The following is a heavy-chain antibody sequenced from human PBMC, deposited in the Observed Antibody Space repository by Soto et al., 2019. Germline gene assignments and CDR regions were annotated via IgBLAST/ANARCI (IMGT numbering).Heavy chain of an antibody. V-gene: IGHV1-69*13. J-gene: IGHJ6*02. CDR2: IIPIFGTA. Sequence: ASVKVSCKASGGTFSSYAISWVRQAPGQGLEWMGGIIPIFGTANYAQKFQGRVTITADESTSTAYMELSSLRSEDTAVYYCARDTVTAMSPYYYYYGMDVWGQGTTVTVSS. CDR3: ARDTVTAMSPYYYYYGMDV. D-gene: IGHD5-18*01. CDR1: GGTFSSYA.